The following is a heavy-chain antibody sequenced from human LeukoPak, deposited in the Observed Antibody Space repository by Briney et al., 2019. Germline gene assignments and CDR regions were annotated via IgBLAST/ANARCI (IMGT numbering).Heavy chain of an antibody. CDR2: IIASGCNT. CDR3: AKALVLRPYYYVMDV. J-gene: IGHJ6*02. D-gene: IGHD3-16*01. Sequence: GGSLRLSCAASGFTFSSYAMSWVRQAGGKGVEWVSAIIASGCNTYSAYSLNGRFTISRDNSKTTLYLQMNSLRPEDTAVYYCAKALVLRPYYYVMDVWGQGTTVTVSS. CDR1: GFTFSSYA. V-gene: IGHV3-23*01.